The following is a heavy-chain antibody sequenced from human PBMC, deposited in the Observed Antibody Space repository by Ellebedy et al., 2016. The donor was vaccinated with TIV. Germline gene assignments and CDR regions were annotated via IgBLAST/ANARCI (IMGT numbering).Heavy chain of an antibody. CDR3: ARDKVATIYYYYYYMDV. Sequence: AASVKVSCKASGYTFTSYAMHWVRQAPGQRLEWMGWINAGNGNTKYSQKFQGRVTITRDTYASTAYMELSSLRSEGTSVYYCARDKVATIYYYYYYMDVWGKGTTVTVSS. CDR2: INAGNGNT. D-gene: IGHD5-12*01. V-gene: IGHV1-3*01. CDR1: GYTFTSYA. J-gene: IGHJ6*03.